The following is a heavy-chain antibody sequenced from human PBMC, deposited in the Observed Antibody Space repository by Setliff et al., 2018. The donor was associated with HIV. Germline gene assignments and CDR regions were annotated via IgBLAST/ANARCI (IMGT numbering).Heavy chain of an antibody. V-gene: IGHV7-4-1*02. J-gene: IGHJ6*03. CDR1: GYTFTTYG. Sequence: ASVKVSCKASGYTFTTYGMNWVRQAPGQGLEWMGWINTNTGNPTYAQGFTGRFVFSLDTSVSTAYLQISSLKAEDTAVYYCARGLRSYPSRTLYYYYMDVWGKGTTVTVSS. D-gene: IGHD3-10*01. CDR3: ARGLRSYPSRTLYYYYMDV. CDR2: INTNTGNP.